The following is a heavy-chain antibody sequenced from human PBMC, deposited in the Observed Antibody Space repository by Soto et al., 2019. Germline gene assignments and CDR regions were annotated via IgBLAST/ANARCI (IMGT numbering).Heavy chain of an antibody. CDR1: GYNFTSYG. CDR3: ARSDHEVPYYVRDV. CDR2: ISADNGNT. Sequence: QVQLVQSGTEVKKPGASVKCSCKASGYNFTSYGISWVRKAPGQGLEWMGWISADNGNTKYAQKLQGRVTMTTDTSTSTASMERRSLRSDDTSVYYCARSDHEVPYYVRDVWGQGTTVTVSS. V-gene: IGHV1-18*04. D-gene: IGHD1-1*01. J-gene: IGHJ6*02.